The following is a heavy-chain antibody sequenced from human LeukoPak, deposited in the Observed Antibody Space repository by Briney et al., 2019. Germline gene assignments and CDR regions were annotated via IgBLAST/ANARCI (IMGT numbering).Heavy chain of an antibody. CDR3: ATAPLAAAGRFDY. J-gene: IGHJ4*02. Sequence: ASVKVSCKVSGYTLTELSMHWVRQAPGKGLEWMGGFDPEDGETIYAQKFQGRVTTTEDTSTDTAYMELSSLRSEDTAVYYCATAPLAAAGRFDYWGQGTLVTVSS. CDR1: GYTLTELS. CDR2: FDPEDGET. D-gene: IGHD6-13*01. V-gene: IGHV1-24*01.